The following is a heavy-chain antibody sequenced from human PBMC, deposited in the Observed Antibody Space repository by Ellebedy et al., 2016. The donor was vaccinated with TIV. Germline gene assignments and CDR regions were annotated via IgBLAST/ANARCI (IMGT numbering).Heavy chain of an antibody. V-gene: IGHV3-23*01. D-gene: IGHD4-17*01. CDR3: ALNRGDYGNYFDH. Sequence: GESLKISCAASEFSFSTYAMSWVRQAPGEGLEWVSSTTPSGGSTYYADSVKGRFTISRDNSKNTLFLQMSSLRAEDTAVYYCALNRGDYGNYFDHWGQGTLVNVSS. CDR1: EFSFSTYA. J-gene: IGHJ4*02. CDR2: TTPSGGST.